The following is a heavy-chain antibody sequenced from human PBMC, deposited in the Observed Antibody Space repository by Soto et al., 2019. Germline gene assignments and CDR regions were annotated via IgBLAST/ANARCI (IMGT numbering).Heavy chain of an antibody. Sequence: ASVKVSCKASGYTFTSYAMHWVRQAPGQRLEWMGWINAGNGNTKYSQKFQGRVTITRDTSASTAYMELSSLRSEDTAVYYCARGRDPFGYSYGDVPCYNYKDVWGKGNTVTVSS. J-gene: IGHJ6*03. CDR1: GYTFTSYA. CDR3: ARGRDPFGYSYGDVPCYNYKDV. CDR2: INAGNGNT. V-gene: IGHV1-3*01. D-gene: IGHD5-18*01.